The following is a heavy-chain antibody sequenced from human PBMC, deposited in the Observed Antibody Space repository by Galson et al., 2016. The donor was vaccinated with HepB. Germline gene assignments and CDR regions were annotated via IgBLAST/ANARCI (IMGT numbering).Heavy chain of an antibody. J-gene: IGHJ3*01. CDR2: INAGNGNT. CDR3: ARAAYCSSSSCSDAFDV. CDR1: GYTFSNYA. V-gene: IGHV1-3*01. Sequence: SVKVSCKASGYTFSNYAVHWVRQAPGQTFEWMGRINAGNGNTKYSQKFQDRVTLTRDTSATTLYMQLSSLRSEDTAVYYCARAAYCSSSSCSDAFDVWGQGTMVTVSS. D-gene: IGHD2-2*01.